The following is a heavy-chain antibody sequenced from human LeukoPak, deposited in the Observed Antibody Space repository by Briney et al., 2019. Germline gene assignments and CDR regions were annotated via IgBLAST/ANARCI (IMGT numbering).Heavy chain of an antibody. CDR1: GYTFTSYA. CDR3: ARVDTAMVNDY. J-gene: IGHJ4*02. D-gene: IGHD5-18*01. CDR2: INAGNGNT. Sequence: GASVKVSCKASGYTFTSYAMYWVRQAPGQRLEWMGWINAGNGNTKYSQKFQGRVTITRDTSASTAYMELSSLRSEDTAVYYCARVDTAMVNDYWGQGTLVTVSS. V-gene: IGHV1-3*01.